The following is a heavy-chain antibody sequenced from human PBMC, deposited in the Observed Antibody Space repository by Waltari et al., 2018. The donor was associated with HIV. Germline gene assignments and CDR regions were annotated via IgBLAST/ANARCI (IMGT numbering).Heavy chain of an antibody. V-gene: IGHV3-23*01. CDR1: GFIFSNYD. D-gene: IGHD1-26*01. CDR2: ISVRCSTT. J-gene: IGHJ5*02. Sequence: EVQLLESGGGLAQPGGSRRLSCAASGFIFSNYDMHWIRHSPGKGLEWISLISVRCSTTYYTDSGKGRFIISRDNSRNILFLQMNNLRVEDTAVYYCAKDGGSYSGWYDPWGQGTLVTVSS. CDR3: AKDGGSYSGWYDP.